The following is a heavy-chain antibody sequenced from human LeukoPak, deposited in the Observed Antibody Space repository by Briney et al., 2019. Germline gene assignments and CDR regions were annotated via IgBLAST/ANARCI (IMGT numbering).Heavy chain of an antibody. J-gene: IGHJ4*02. D-gene: IGHD1-26*01. Sequence: RGSLRLSCAASGFTFSDYGMSWVRQVPGKGPEWVSAISYGGGVTSYADSVKGRFTISRDNSKSTLFLQMNSLRAEDTALYYCAKRTGGTYGEFDFWGQGTLVTVSS. CDR2: ISYGGGVT. CDR3: AKRTGGTYGEFDF. V-gene: IGHV3-23*01. CDR1: GFTFSDYG.